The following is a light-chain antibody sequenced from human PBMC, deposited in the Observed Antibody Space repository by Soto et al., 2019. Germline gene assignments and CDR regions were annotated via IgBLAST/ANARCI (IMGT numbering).Light chain of an antibody. Sequence: QSALTQPPAASGSPGQSVTISCAGTSSDIGGYDYVSWYQQHPGKAPKLIIYEVSKRPSGVPDRFSGSKSGNTASLTVSGLQAEDEADYYCSSYEGSNTLVFAGGTKVTVL. CDR1: SSDIGGYDY. CDR2: EVS. CDR3: SSYEGSNTLV. J-gene: IGLJ3*02. V-gene: IGLV2-8*01.